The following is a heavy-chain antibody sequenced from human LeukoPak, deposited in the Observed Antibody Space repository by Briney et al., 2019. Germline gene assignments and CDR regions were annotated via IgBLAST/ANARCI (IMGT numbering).Heavy chain of an antibody. CDR1: GFTVSSNY. V-gene: IGHV3-53*01. Sequence: GGSLRLSCAASGFTVSSNYMSWVRQAPGKGLVWVSVIYSGGSTYYADSVKGRFTISRDNSKNTLYPQMNSLRAEDTAVYYCARSRGYSYGLRAFDIWGQGTMVTVSS. D-gene: IGHD5-18*01. CDR3: ARSRGYSYGLRAFDI. J-gene: IGHJ3*02. CDR2: IYSGGST.